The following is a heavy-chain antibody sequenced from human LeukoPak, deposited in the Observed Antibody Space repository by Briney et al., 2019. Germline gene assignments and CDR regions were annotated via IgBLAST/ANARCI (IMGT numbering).Heavy chain of an antibody. V-gene: IGHV3-11*04. D-gene: IGHD3-16*02. Sequence: PGGSLRLSCAASGFTVSSNFMSWIRQAPGKGLEWISYISSSGSPTYYADSVKGRFTISRDNAKSSLYLQMTSLRAEDTAVYYCARDRGRGDYVWGTYRYTYYFDYWGQGTLVTVSS. CDR1: GFTVSSNF. CDR3: ARDRGRGDYVWGTYRYTYYFDY. CDR2: ISSSGSPT. J-gene: IGHJ4*02.